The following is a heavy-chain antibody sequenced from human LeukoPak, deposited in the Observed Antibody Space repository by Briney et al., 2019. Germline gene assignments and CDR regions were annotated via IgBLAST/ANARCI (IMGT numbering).Heavy chain of an antibody. CDR3: ARDRGIVGTTGYYYMDV. D-gene: IGHD1-26*01. J-gene: IGHJ6*03. Sequence: GGSLRLSCAASGFTFSSYAMSWVRQAPGKGLEWVSHIGSTIHYADSVKGRFTISRDNAKNSLYLQMNSLRAEDTAVYYCARDRGIVGTTGYYYMDVWGKGTTVTVSS. V-gene: IGHV3-48*04. CDR1: GFTFSSYA. CDR2: IGSTI.